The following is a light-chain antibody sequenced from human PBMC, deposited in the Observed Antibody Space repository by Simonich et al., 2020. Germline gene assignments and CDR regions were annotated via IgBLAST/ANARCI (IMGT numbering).Light chain of an antibody. V-gene: IGKV2D-29*02. CDR1: KILMHSDGKTY. CDR3: MQSIQLPRT. CDR2: EVS. Sequence: DIVMTKPPLSLSVTLGQPASISCKSSKILMHSDGKTYLYWYLQKPGQSHQLLIYEVSTRFSGVPDRFRGSGSGTDFTLKISRVEAEDVGVYYCMQSIQLPRTFGQGTKVEIK. J-gene: IGKJ1*01.